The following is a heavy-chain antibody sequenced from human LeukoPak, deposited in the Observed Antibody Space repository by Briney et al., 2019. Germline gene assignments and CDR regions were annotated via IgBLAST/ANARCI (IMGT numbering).Heavy chain of an antibody. CDR2: INHSGST. Sequence: SETLSLTCAVYGGSFSGYYWSWIRQPPGKGLEWIGEINHSGSTNYNPSLKSRVTISVDTSKNQFSLKLSSVTAADTAVYYCASDILTGYLDYWGQGTLVTVSS. CDR1: GGSFSGYY. J-gene: IGHJ4*02. V-gene: IGHV4-34*01. D-gene: IGHD3-9*01. CDR3: ASDILTGYLDY.